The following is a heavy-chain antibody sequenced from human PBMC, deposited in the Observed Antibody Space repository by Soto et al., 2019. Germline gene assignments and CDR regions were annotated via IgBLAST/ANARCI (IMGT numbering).Heavy chain of an antibody. J-gene: IGHJ6*02. CDR3: ARDLVTTAVTSYYYYGMDV. CDR1: GDSVSSNSAA. V-gene: IGHV6-1*01. Sequence: PSQTLSLTCAISGDSVSSNSAAWNWIRQSPSRGLEWLGRTYYRSKWYNDYAVSVKSRITINPDTSKNQFSLQLNSVTPEDTAVYYCARDLVTTAVTSYYYYGMDVWGQGTTVTVSS. CDR2: TYYRSKWYN. D-gene: IGHD4-17*01.